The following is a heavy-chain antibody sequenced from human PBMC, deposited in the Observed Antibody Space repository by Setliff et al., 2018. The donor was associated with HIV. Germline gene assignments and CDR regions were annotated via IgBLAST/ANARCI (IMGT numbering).Heavy chain of an antibody. D-gene: IGHD1-26*01. CDR3: ARRKGATTNAFDI. V-gene: IGHV1-46*02. Sequence: ASVKVSCKASGYRFNSYNLHWVRQAPGQGLEWMGVINPSDGSTSYAQKFQGRITMTRDTSTSTVYLELSSLRSEDTAVYYCARRKGATTNAFDIWGQGTMVTVSS. J-gene: IGHJ3*02. CDR2: INPSDGST. CDR1: GYRFNSYN.